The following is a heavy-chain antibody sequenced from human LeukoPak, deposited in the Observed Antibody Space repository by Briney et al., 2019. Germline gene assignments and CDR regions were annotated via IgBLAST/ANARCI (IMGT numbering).Heavy chain of an antibody. V-gene: IGHV6-1*01. D-gene: IGHD6-19*01. Sequence: SQTLSLTCAISGDSVSSNSAAWNWIRQSPSRGLEWLGRTYYRSKWYNDYAVSVKSRITINPDTSKNQFSLHLNSVTPEDTAVYYCARDNPRGGGWFDAFDIWGQGTMVTVSS. J-gene: IGHJ3*02. CDR2: TYYRSKWYN. CDR3: ARDNPRGGGWFDAFDI. CDR1: GDSVSSNSAA.